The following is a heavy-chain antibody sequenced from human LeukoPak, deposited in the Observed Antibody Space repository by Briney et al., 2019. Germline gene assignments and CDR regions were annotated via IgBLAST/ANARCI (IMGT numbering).Heavy chain of an antibody. Sequence: SETLSLTCTVSGGSISSYHWSWIRQPPGKGLEWIAYISDIGSINYNPSLKSRVTISLDTSKNQFSLKLSSVTAADTAVYYCAGHHPRNTVDFWGQGTLVAVSS. CDR3: AGHHPRNTVDF. V-gene: IGHV4-59*08. CDR2: ISDIGSI. J-gene: IGHJ4*02. D-gene: IGHD2/OR15-2a*01. CDR1: GGSISSYH.